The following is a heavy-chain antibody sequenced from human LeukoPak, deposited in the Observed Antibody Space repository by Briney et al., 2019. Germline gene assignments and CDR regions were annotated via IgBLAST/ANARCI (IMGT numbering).Heavy chain of an antibody. CDR1: GFTFSTYS. D-gene: IGHD1-26*01. V-gene: IGHV3-30*03. Sequence: GGSLRLSCAASGFTFSTYSINWVRQAPGKGLEWVAVISYDGSNKYYADSVKGRFTISRDNSKNTLYLQMNSLRAEDTAVYYCARGKWEPLDYWGQGTLVTVSS. CDR3: ARGKWEPLDY. J-gene: IGHJ4*02. CDR2: ISYDGSNK.